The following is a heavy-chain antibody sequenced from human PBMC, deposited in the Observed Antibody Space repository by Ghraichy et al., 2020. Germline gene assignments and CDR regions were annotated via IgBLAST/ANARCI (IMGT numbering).Heavy chain of an antibody. CDR1: GFTFSDYY. CDR3: ACRYCPTGICYLDY. CDR2: ISSSGSAT. D-gene: IGHD2-8*01. Sequence: GESMNISCAASGFTFSDYYMSWIRQAPGQGLEWVSYISSSGSATYYADSVKGRFTISRDNAKNSLYLQMNSLRAEDTAVYYCACRYCPTGICYLDYWGQGTLVTVSS. V-gene: IGHV3-11*04. J-gene: IGHJ4*02.